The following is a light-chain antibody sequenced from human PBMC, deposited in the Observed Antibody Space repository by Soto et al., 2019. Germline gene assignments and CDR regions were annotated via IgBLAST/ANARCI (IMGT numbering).Light chain of an antibody. Sequence: DIQMTQSPSSLSASVGDRVTITCRASQSISRYLNWYQQRPGKAPKVLIYATSSLQSGVPSRFSGSGSGTDFTLTISSLQPEDFATYYCQQSYSTPMYTFGQGTKVDIK. V-gene: IGKV1-39*01. CDR2: ATS. CDR3: QQSYSTPMYT. J-gene: IGKJ2*01. CDR1: QSISRY.